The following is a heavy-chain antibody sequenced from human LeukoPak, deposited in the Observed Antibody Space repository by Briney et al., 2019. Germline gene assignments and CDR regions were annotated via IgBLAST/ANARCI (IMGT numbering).Heavy chain of an antibody. CDR2: ISSSSNTI. V-gene: IGHV3-48*03. Sequence: GGSLTLSRAASGFTLRRYEMNWVRQASGKGLAWFSYISSSSNTIYYADSVKGRFTISRDNAKNSLYLQMNSLRAEDTALYYCAKGGFGYYFDYWGQGTLVTVSS. CDR1: GFTLRRYE. D-gene: IGHD3-10*01. CDR3: AKGGFGYYFDY. J-gene: IGHJ4*02.